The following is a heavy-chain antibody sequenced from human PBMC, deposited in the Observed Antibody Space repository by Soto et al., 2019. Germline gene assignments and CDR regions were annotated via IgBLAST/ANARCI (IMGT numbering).Heavy chain of an antibody. Sequence: PGGSLRLSCAASGLTFSSYSMNWVRQAPGKGLEWVSSISSSSSYIYYADSVKGRFTISRDNAKNSLYLQMNSLRAEDTAVYYCARDSVAAYKFYYFDYWGQGTLVTVSS. D-gene: IGHD6-13*01. J-gene: IGHJ4*02. V-gene: IGHV3-21*01. CDR2: ISSSSSYI. CDR3: ARDSVAAYKFYYFDY. CDR1: GLTFSSYS.